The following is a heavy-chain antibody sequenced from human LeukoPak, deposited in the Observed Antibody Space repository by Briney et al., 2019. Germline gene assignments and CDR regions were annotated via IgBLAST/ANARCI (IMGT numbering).Heavy chain of an antibody. V-gene: IGHV3-15*01. CDR2: IKSKTDGGTT. CDR3: TTASRGSLFYYYYGMDV. D-gene: IGHD5-12*01. CDR1: GFTFSSYA. J-gene: IGHJ6*02. Sequence: PGGSLRLSCAASGFTFSSYAMSWVRQAPGKGLEWVGRIKSKTDGGTTEYAAPVKGRFTISRDDSKNTLYLQMNSLKTEDTAVYYCTTASRGSLFYYYYGMDVWGQGTTVTVSS.